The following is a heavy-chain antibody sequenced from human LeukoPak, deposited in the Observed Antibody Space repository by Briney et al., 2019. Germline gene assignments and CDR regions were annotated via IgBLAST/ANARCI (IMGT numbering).Heavy chain of an antibody. CDR2: INLDGNEV. D-gene: IGHD3-16*01. CDR3: ASGRHDFVH. Sequence: GGSLRLSCAASGFAFSTYWMTWVRQAPGKGLEWVANINLDGNEVHYVDSLKDRFTISRDNAGNSLYLQLNSLRVEDTAVYFCASGRHDFVHWGHGTLVTVSS. V-gene: IGHV3-7*01. CDR1: GFAFSTYW. J-gene: IGHJ4*01.